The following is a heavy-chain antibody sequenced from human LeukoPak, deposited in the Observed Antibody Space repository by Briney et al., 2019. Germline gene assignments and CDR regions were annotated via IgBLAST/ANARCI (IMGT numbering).Heavy chain of an antibody. J-gene: IGHJ4*02. V-gene: IGHV3-21*04. D-gene: IGHD3-22*01. CDR3: AKTMIVSLGGLDY. CDR2: ISSRSTYI. CDR1: GFTFSSYS. Sequence: PGGSLRLSCAASGFTFSSYSMNWVRQAPGKGLEWVSSISSRSTYIYYADSVKGRFTISRDNSKNTLYLQMNSLRAEDTAVYHCAKTMIVSLGGLDYWGQGTLVTVSS.